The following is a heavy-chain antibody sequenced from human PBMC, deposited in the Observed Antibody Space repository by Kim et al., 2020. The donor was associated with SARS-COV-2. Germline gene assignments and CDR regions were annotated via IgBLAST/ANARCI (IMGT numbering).Heavy chain of an antibody. CDR2: IYDSGST. CDR1: GGSISSGDYY. V-gene: IGHV4-30-4*01. D-gene: IGHD2-15*01. CDR3: ARERWTDCSGGSCYSVIRWFDP. Sequence: SETLSLTCTVSGGSISSGDYYWSWIRQPPGKGLEWIGYIYDSGSTYYNPSLKSRVTISVDTSKNQFSLKLSSVTAADTAVYYCARERWTDCSGGSCYSVIRWFDPWGQGTLVTVSS. J-gene: IGHJ5*02.